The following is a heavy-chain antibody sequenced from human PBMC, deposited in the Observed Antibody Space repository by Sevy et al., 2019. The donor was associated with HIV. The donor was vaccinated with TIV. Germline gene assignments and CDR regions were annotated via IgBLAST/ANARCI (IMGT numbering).Heavy chain of an antibody. CDR1: GFNFNNTW. Sequence: GGSLRLSCATSGFNFNNTWMSWVRQAPGKGLEWVGRVKSEVDGGTRDYAATVRGRFTMSREDSRSTLYLQMDTLKSEDTAVYYCTTGGGSITVAGTPFDYWGQGTQVTVSS. V-gene: IGHV3-15*01. CDR3: TTGGGSITVAGTPFDY. D-gene: IGHD6-19*01. CDR2: VKSEVDGGTR. J-gene: IGHJ4*02.